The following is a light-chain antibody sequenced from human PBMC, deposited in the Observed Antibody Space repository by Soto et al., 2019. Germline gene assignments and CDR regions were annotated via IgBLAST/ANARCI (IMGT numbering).Light chain of an antibody. CDR2: DVS. J-gene: IGLJ1*01. CDR1: SSDVGGYNY. V-gene: IGLV2-14*01. Sequence: QSALTQPASVSGSPVQSITISCTGTSSDVGGYNYVSWYQQHPGKAPKLLIYDVSNRPSGVSNRFSGSKSGNTASLTISGLQAVDEADYYCRSYTSSSTYVFGTGTKLTVL. CDR3: RSYTSSSTYV.